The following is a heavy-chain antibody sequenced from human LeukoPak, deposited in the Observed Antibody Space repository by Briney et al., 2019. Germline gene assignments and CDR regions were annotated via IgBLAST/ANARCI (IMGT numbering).Heavy chain of an antibody. Sequence: RGESLKISCKGSGYSFTSYWIGWVRQMPGKGLEWMGIIYPGDSDTRYSPSFQGQDTISADKSISTAYLQWSSLKASDTAMYYCARHIVVAGTYHGDYWGQGTLVTVSS. D-gene: IGHD6-19*01. CDR3: ARHIVVAGTYHGDY. V-gene: IGHV5-51*01. J-gene: IGHJ4*02. CDR1: GYSFTSYW. CDR2: IYPGDSDT.